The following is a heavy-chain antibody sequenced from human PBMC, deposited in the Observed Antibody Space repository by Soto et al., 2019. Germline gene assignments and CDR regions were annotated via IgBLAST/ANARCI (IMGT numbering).Heavy chain of an antibody. CDR2: IYPGDSDT. CDR1: GYSFTNYW. J-gene: IGHJ5*02. CDR3: VRRRKYSTSSSSKSWFDP. V-gene: IGHV5-51*01. D-gene: IGHD6-6*01. Sequence: PGESLKISCKGSGYSFTNYWIGWVRQMPGKGLEWMGFIYPGDSDTIYSPSFQGQVTISADKSITTAYLQWSSLKASDSAMYYCVRRRKYSTSSSSKSWFDPWGHGTLVTVSS.